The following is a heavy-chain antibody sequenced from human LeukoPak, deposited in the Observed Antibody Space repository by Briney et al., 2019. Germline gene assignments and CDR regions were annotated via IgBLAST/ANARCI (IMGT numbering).Heavy chain of an antibody. Sequence: SETLSLTCTVSGGSISTSNYYWSWIRQPAGKGLEWIGRIYTSGSTNYNPSLKSRVTISVDTSKNQFSLKLSSVTAADTAVYYCARVSNYYGSGTPPRGLYYYYYMDVWGKGTTVTISS. CDR2: IYTSGST. D-gene: IGHD3-10*01. CDR3: ARVSNYYGSGTPPRGLYYYYYMDV. CDR1: GGSISTSNYY. J-gene: IGHJ6*03. V-gene: IGHV4-61*02.